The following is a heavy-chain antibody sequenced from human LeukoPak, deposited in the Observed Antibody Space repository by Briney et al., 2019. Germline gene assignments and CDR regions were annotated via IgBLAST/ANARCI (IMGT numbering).Heavy chain of an antibody. CDR2: INEDGSEK. Sequence: PGGSLSLSCAVSGFTFSGYWMSWVRQAPGNGLEWVATINEDGSEKYYVDSVKGRFTISRDNAKNSLYLQMNSLRAEDTTLYYCARGFDGRRGFDIWGQGTMVTVSS. V-gene: IGHV3-7*01. CDR3: ARGFDGRRGFDI. D-gene: IGHD3-10*01. CDR1: GFTFSGYW. J-gene: IGHJ3*02.